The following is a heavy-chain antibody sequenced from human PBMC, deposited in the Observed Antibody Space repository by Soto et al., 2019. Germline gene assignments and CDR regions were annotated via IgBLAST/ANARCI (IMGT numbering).Heavy chain of an antibody. D-gene: IGHD3-22*01. CDR3: ARVEYDIETYYYDH. CDR1: GGSISSGGYY. J-gene: IGHJ5*02. CDR2: IYYSGST. V-gene: IGHV4-31*03. Sequence: SETLSLTCTVSGGSISSGGYYWSWIRQHPGKGLEWIGYIYYSGSTYYNPSLKSRVTISVDTSKNQFSLKLSSVTAADTAVYFCARVEYDIETYYYDHWGQGTLVTVSS.